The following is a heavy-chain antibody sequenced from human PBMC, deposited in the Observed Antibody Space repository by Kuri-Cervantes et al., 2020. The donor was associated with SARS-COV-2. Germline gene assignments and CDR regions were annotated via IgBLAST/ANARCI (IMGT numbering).Heavy chain of an antibody. V-gene: IGHV4-59*01. J-gene: IGHJ5*02. D-gene: IGHD4-17*01. Sequence: LRLSCTVSGGSISSYYWSWIRQPPGKGLEWIGYIYYSGSTNYNPSLKSRVTISVDSSKNQFSLKLSSVTAADTAVYYCARDGRYGELNWFDPWGQGTLVTVSS. CDR2: IYYSGST. CDR3: ARDGRYGELNWFDP. CDR1: GGSISSYY.